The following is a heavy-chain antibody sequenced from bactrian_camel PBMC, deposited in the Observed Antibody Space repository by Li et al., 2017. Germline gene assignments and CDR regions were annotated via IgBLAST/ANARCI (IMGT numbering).Heavy chain of an antibody. CDR3: AADEMGCIENVY. V-gene: IGHV3S53*01. CDR2: IDSDGST. D-gene: IGHD1*01. CDR1: GNTYSATY. Sequence: HVQLVESGGGSVQTGSSLTLSCIESGNTYSATYIGWFRQSPGKQREGVARIDSDGSTAYGDSVKGRFIISKDNAKNTLYLQMNSLKPEDTAMYYCAADEMGCIENVYRGQGTQVTVS. J-gene: IGHJ4*01.